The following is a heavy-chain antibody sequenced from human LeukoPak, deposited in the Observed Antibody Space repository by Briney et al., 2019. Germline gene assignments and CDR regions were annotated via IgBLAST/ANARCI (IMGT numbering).Heavy chain of an antibody. J-gene: IGHJ4*02. V-gene: IGHV3-30*18. Sequence: GGSLRLSCAASGFSFRTYGMHWVRQAPGKGLEWVAGISYDGSNKYYEDSVKGRFTISRDNPKNTLYLHMNSLRVDDTAVYYCAKADGDGNYFDFWGQGALVIVSS. CDR3: AKADGDGNYFDF. CDR2: ISYDGSNK. CDR1: GFSFRTYG. D-gene: IGHD5-24*01.